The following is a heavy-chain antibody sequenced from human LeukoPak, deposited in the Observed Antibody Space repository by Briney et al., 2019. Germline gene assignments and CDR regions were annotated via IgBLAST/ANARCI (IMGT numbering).Heavy chain of an antibody. CDR1: GGSISSSSYY. CDR2: IYYSGST. J-gene: IGHJ6*03. D-gene: IGHD4-17*01. CDR3: ARTTTVTYYYYYYMDV. V-gene: IGHV4-39*07. Sequence: PSETLSLTCTVSGGSISSSSYYWGWIRQPPGKGVEWIGSIYYSGSTYYNPSLKSRVTISVDTSKNQFSLKLSSVTAADTAVYYCARTTTVTYYYYYYMDVWGKGTTVTVSS.